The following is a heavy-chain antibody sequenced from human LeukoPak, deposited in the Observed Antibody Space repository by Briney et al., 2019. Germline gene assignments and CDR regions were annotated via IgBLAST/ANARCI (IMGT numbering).Heavy chain of an antibody. Sequence: GGSLRLSCAASGFTVSSNYMSWVRQAPGKGLEWVSVIYSGGSTYYADSVKGRFTISRDNSKNTLYLQMNSLRAEDTAVYYCARDVFYSPSRRPFDYWGQGTLVTVSS. D-gene: IGHD6-6*01. CDR2: IYSGGST. CDR3: ARDVFYSPSRRPFDY. V-gene: IGHV3-53*01. CDR1: GFTVSSNY. J-gene: IGHJ4*02.